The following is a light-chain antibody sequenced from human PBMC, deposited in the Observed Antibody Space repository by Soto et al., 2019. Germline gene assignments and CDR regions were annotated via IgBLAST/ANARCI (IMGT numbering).Light chain of an antibody. CDR1: SSDVGGYNY. CDR3: SSYAGSNNLV. CDR2: EVS. V-gene: IGLV2-8*01. J-gene: IGLJ2*01. Sequence: QSALTQPPSASGSPGQSVTLSCTGTSSDVGGYNYVSWYQQHPRKAPKLMIYEVSKRPSGVPDRFSGSKSGNTASLTVSGLQAEDEADYYCSSYAGSNNLVFGGGTKLTVL.